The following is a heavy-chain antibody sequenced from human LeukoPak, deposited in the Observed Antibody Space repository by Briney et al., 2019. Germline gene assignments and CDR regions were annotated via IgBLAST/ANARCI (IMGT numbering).Heavy chain of an antibody. CDR2: IYSGGST. CDR3: EWFGKEYIDY. D-gene: IGHD3-10*01. J-gene: IGHJ4*02. Sequence: PGGSLRLSCAASGFTVSSNYTSWVRQAPGKGLEWVSVIYSGGSTYYADSVKGRFTISRDNSKNTLYLQMNSLRAEDTAVYYCEWFGKEYIDYWGQGTLVTVSS. CDR1: GFTVSSNY. V-gene: IGHV3-53*01.